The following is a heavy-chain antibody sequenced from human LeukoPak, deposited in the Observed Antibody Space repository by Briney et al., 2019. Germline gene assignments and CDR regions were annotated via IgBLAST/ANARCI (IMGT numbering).Heavy chain of an antibody. Sequence: GGSLRLSCAASGFTVSSNHMSWVRQAPGKGLEWVSVIYSGGSTYYADSVKGRVTISRDNSKNTLYLQMNSLRAEDTAVYYCARDHITMVRGVIYDAFDIWGQGTMVTVSS. V-gene: IGHV3-53*01. D-gene: IGHD3-10*01. CDR1: GFTVSSNH. CDR2: IYSGGST. J-gene: IGHJ3*02. CDR3: ARDHITMVRGVIYDAFDI.